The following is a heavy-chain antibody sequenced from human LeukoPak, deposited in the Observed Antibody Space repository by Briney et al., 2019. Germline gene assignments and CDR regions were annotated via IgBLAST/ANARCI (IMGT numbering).Heavy chain of an antibody. CDR2: IKQDGSEK. CDR1: GFTFSSYW. D-gene: IGHD6-19*01. Sequence: GGSLRLSCAASGFTFSSYWMSWVRQAPGKGLERVANIKQDGSEKYYVDSVKGRFTISRDNAKNSLYLQMNSLRAEDTAVYYCARDYSSGWYPKYFDYWGQGTLVTVSS. J-gene: IGHJ4*02. CDR3: ARDYSSGWYPKYFDY. V-gene: IGHV3-7*01.